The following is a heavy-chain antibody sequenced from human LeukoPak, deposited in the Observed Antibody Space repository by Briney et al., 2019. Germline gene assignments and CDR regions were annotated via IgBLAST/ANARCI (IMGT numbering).Heavy chain of an antibody. J-gene: IGHJ4*02. CDR3: AKTGYSDGYPWYFDY. V-gene: IGHV3-9*01. Sequence: PGGSLRLSCAASGFTLHDYAIHWVRQAPGKGLEWVSGITWNSVIIGYADSVKGRFTIARNNTENSLYLQMNSLRTDDTALYYCAKTGYSDGYPWYFDYWGQGTLVTVSS. CDR1: GFTLHDYA. CDR2: ITWNSVII. D-gene: IGHD5-18*01.